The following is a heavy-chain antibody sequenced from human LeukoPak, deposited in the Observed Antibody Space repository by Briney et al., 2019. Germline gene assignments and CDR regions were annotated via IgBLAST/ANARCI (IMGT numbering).Heavy chain of an antibody. CDR2: INVYNGNT. J-gene: IGHJ4*02. D-gene: IGHD3-22*01. V-gene: IGHV1-18*01. Sequence: GASVKVSCKASGYGFLDYSITWVRQAPGQGLEWMGWINVYNGNTNYAQEFQGRVTMTTARSPNTAYMELRSLTSADSAVYYCARDRISRGQIGVTNTAFDYWGQGTLVTVSS. CDR1: GYGFLDYS. CDR3: ARDRISRGQIGVTNTAFDY.